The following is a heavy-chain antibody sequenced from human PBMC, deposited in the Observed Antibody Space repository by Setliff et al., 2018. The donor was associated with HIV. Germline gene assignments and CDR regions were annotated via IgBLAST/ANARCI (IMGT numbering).Heavy chain of an antibody. CDR1: GGSISSYY. J-gene: IGHJ3*02. CDR2: IYSSGST. V-gene: IGHV4-4*07. CDR3: ARVGLYCSGGSCYSSAFDI. Sequence: SETLSLTCTVSGGSISSYYWSWIRQPAGKGLEWIGRIYSSGSTNYSPSVNSRVTMSVDTSKNQFSLRLSSVTAADTAVYYCARVGLYCSGGSCYSSAFDIWGQGTMVTVSS. D-gene: IGHD2-15*01.